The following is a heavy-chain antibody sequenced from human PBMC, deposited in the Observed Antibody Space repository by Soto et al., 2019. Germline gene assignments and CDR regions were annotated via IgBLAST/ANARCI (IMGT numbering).Heavy chain of an antibody. Sequence: QVQLVESGGGVVQPGTSVRLSCVGSGFIFRSYVIHWVRQAPGKGLEWVALTSYDGSDNYYDYSVKGRFTISRDNTGKRVDLQMDSLRLEDTALYDCARCEKTAGLDVWGQGTLVSVSS. D-gene: IGHD2-21*02. CDR3: ARCEKTAGLDV. CDR2: TSYDGSDN. J-gene: IGHJ4*02. V-gene: IGHV3-30*13. CDR1: GFIFRSYV.